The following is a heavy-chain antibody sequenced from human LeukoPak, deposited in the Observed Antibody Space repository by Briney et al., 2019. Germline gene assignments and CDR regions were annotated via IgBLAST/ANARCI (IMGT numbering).Heavy chain of an antibody. CDR2: INGSGGNP. D-gene: IGHD6-19*01. CDR1: GFTFSSYC. J-gene: IGHJ4*02. V-gene: IGHV3-23*01. Sequence: GGSLRLSCAASGFTFSSYCMSWVRQAPGKGLEWVSAINGSGGNPYYTASVKGRVTISRDNSKNTLYPQMNSLGAEDTTVYYCGKAVDGTGWYLFGYWGQGALVTVSS. CDR3: GKAVDGTGWYLFGY.